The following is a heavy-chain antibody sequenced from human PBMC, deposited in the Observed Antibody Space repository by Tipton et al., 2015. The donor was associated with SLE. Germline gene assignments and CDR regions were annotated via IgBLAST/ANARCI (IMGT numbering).Heavy chain of an antibody. CDR3: AKDIYYDTSGSKSYFDY. CDR2: ITWNSGSI. CDR1: GFTFDDCA. V-gene: IGHV3-9*01. Sequence: SLRLSCAASGFTFDDCAMHWVRQVPGKGLEWVAGITWNSGSIGYADSVRGRFTISRDNAKNSLYLQMNSLRAEDSALYYCAKDIYYDTSGSKSYFDYWGQGTLLTVSS. J-gene: IGHJ4*02. D-gene: IGHD3-22*01.